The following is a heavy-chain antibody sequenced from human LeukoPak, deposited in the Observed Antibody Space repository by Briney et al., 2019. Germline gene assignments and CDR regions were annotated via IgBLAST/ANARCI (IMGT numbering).Heavy chain of an antibody. D-gene: IGHD3-22*01. CDR1: GFTFSSYS. CDR3: ARFLSGYYSYFDY. J-gene: IGHJ4*02. CDR2: ISSSSSYI. Sequence: GGSLRLSCAASGFTFSSYSMNWVRQAPGKGLEWISSISSSSSYIYYADSVKGRFTISRDNAKNSLYLQMNSPRAEDTAVYYCARFLSGYYSYFDYWGQGTLVTVSS. V-gene: IGHV3-21*01.